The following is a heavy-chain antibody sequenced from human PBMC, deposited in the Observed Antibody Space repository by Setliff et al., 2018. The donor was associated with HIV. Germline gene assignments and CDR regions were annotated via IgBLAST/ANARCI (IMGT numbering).Heavy chain of an antibody. J-gene: IGHJ4*02. CDR3: ARDQSDWFY. D-gene: IGHD3-3*01. Sequence: PSETLSLTCTVSGGSISSHYWSWIRQPPGKGLEWIGSIYYSGNTNYNPSLKSRVTISVDTSKSQFSLKLNSVTAADTAVYYCARDQSDWFYWGQGTLVTVS. CDR1: GGSISSHY. V-gene: IGHV4-59*11. CDR2: IYYSGNT.